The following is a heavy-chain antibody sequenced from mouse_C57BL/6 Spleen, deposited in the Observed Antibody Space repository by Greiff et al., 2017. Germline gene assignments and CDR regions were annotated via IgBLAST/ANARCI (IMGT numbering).Heavy chain of an antibody. CDR2: IDPETGGT. J-gene: IGHJ4*01. CDR3: TRPRAMDY. CDR1: GYTFTDYE. Sequence: VQLQQSGAELVRPGASVTLSCKASGYTFTDYEMHWVKQTPVHGLEWIGAIDPETGGTPYNQKFKGKAILTADKSSSTDYMELRSLTSEDSAVYYCTRPRAMDYWGQGTSVTVSS. V-gene: IGHV1-15*01.